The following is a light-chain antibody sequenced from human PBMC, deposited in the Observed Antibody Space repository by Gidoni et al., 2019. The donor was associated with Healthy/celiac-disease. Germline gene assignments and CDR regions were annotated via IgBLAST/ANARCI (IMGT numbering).Light chain of an antibody. CDR1: QSVSSY. CDR2: DAS. J-gene: IGKJ1*01. V-gene: IGKV3-11*01. Sequence: EIVLTQSPATLSLSPGETATPSCRASQSVSSYLAWYQQKPGQAPRLLIYDASNRATGIPARFSGSGSGTDFTLTISSLEPEDFAVYYCQQRSNWPPRTFGQGTKVEIK. CDR3: QQRSNWPPRT.